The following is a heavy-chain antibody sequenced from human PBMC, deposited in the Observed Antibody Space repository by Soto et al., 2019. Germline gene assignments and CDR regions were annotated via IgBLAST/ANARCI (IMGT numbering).Heavy chain of an antibody. V-gene: IGHV4-59*08. D-gene: IGHD3-3*01. CDR2: IYYSGSTNYNPSLT. CDR3: ARHFRGHEWSFFDV. Sequence: PSETLSLTCTVSGGSISSYYWSWIRQPPGKGLEWIGYIYYSGSTNYNPSLTNYNPSLKSRVTMSIDTSKNQFSLKLRSVTAADTAVYYRARHFRGHEWSFFDVWGKGTTVTVSP. J-gene: IGHJ6*04. CDR1: GGSISSYY.